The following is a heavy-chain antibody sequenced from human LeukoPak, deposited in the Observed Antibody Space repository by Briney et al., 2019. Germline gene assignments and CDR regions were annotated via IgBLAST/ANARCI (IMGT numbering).Heavy chain of an antibody. V-gene: IGHV3-21*01. Sequence: GGSLRLSCAASGFTFSSYSMNWVRQAPGKGLEGVSSISSSSSYIYYADSVKGRFTISRDNAKNSLYLQMNSLRAEDTAVYYCARDTLSDAFDIWGQGTMVTVSS. CDR3: ARDTLSDAFDI. D-gene: IGHD2/OR15-2a*01. CDR1: GFTFSSYS. CDR2: ISSSSSYI. J-gene: IGHJ3*02.